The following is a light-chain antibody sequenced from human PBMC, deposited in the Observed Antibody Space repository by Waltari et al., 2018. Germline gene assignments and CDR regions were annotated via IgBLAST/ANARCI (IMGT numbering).Light chain of an antibody. Sequence: DIQMTQFPSPVSASVADGAPTPCRVSQGISSWLAWYQQKPGKAPKLLIYAASSLQSGVPSRFSGSGSGTDFTLTINSLQPEDFATYYCQQSNSFPQTFGQGTKVEIK. CDR1: QGISSW. CDR3: QQSNSFPQT. V-gene: IGKV1-12*01. CDR2: AAS. J-gene: IGKJ1*01.